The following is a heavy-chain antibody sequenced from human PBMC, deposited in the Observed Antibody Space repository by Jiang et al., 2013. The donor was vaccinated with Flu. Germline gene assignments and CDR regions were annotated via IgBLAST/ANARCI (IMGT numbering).Heavy chain of an antibody. J-gene: IGHJ5*02. CDR2: INPSGGST. Sequence: QLVESGAEVKKPGASVKVSCKASGYTFTSYYMHWVRQAPGQGLEWMGIINPSGGSTSYAQKFQGRVTMTRDTSTSTVYMELSSLRSEDTAVYYCARGRQGKGRGLPNWFDPWGQGTLVTVSS. D-gene: IGHD4-23*01. V-gene: IGHV1-46*01. CDR3: ARGRQGKGRGLPNWFDP. CDR1: GYTFTSYY.